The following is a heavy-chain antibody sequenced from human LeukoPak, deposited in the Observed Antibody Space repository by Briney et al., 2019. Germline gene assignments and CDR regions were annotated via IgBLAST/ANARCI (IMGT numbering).Heavy chain of an antibody. CDR3: ARLDRGINAAHFDY. Sequence: SEALSLTCTVSGGSISSYYWSWIRQPAGKGLEWIGRIYTSGSTNYNPSLKSRVTMSVDTSKNQFSLKLSSVTAADTAVYYCARLDRGINAAHFDYWGQGTVVTVSS. J-gene: IGHJ4*02. CDR1: GGSISSYY. D-gene: IGHD6-25*01. CDR2: IYTSGST. V-gene: IGHV4-4*07.